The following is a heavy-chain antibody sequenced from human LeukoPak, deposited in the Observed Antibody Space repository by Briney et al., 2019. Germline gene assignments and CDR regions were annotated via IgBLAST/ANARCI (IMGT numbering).Heavy chain of an antibody. CDR2: IKSDGSET. D-gene: IGHD6-19*01. J-gene: IGHJ4*02. CDR3: ASGTEWLIES. Sequence: GGSLRLSCAASGLTFSKSWMNWVRQAPGKGLEWIAIIKSDGSETIYVDSVRGRFTISRDNAENSLHLQMSSLKVEDTAVYFCASGTEWLIESWGQGTQVIVSS. CDR1: GLTFSKSW. V-gene: IGHV3-7*01.